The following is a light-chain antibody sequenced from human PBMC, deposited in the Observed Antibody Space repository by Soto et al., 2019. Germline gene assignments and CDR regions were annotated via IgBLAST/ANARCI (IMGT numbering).Light chain of an antibody. V-gene: IGKV3-15*01. CDR2: GAS. CDR1: QSISSN. Sequence: EIVMTQSPATLYVSPGERATLSCRASQSISSNLAWYQHKPGQAPRLLIYGASTRATGIPARFSGSGSGTEFTLTISSLQSEDFAVYYCQQYTNWYTFGQGTKLEIK. J-gene: IGKJ2*01. CDR3: QQYTNWYT.